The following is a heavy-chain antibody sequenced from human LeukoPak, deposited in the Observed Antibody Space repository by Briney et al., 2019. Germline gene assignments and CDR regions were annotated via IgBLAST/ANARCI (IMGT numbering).Heavy chain of an antibody. Sequence: GGSLRLSCAASGFTFSGYWMHWVRQAPGKGLVWVSRVNGDGSSTSHADSVKGRFTISRDNAKNTLYLQMNSLRAEDSAVYYCARSPPWGNLFDYWAQGTLVTVSS. CDR2: VNGDGSST. D-gene: IGHD3-16*01. V-gene: IGHV3-74*01. CDR1: GFTFSGYW. J-gene: IGHJ4*02. CDR3: ARSPPWGNLFDY.